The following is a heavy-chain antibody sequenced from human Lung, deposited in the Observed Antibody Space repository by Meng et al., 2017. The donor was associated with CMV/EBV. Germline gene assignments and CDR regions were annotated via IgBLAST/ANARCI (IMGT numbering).Heavy chain of an antibody. D-gene: IGHD3-10*01. CDR2: IPHRGSS. V-gene: IGHV4-4*02. J-gene: IGHJ1*01. Sequence: VSLRASGPALVKPSETLSLTCAVSGDSITNHNWWAWVRQPPGKGLEWIGEIPHRGSSAYNPSLKSRVSMSIDKSKNQFSLKLTSVTAADTAVYHCLRRSGGSVWGQGTLVTVSS. CDR3: LRRSGGSV. CDR1: GDSITNHNW.